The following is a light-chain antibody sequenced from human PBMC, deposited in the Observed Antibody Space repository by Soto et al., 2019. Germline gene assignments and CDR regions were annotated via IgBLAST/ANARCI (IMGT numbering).Light chain of an antibody. CDR2: TSA. J-gene: IGKJ2*01. V-gene: IGKV1-39*01. CDR3: QQTYSTPYT. Sequence: IHMTQSPSSLSASVGDRVTITCRASQRITTYLNWYQQKPGEAPKLLISTSATLQRGVPSRFSGSGSGTDFTLTITRLKRADFATYFCQQTYSTPYTFGQGTQLEI. CDR1: QRITTY.